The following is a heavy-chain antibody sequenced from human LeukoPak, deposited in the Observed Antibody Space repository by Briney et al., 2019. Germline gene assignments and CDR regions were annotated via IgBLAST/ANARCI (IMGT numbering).Heavy chain of an antibody. CDR3: ERGPPRGKFSHMDL. Sequence: GGSLTHSRAPSGFTFCSFDMLWVRQPTGQGLECVSTIGTASDTYYPVPVEGRFTLSRDNAKNSLYLQMNSLTAGDTAVYYCERGPPRGKFSHMDLWGKGTTVTVSS. J-gene: IGHJ6*03. CDR2: IGTASDT. CDR1: GFTFCSFD. V-gene: IGHV3-13*01. D-gene: IGHD1-1*01.